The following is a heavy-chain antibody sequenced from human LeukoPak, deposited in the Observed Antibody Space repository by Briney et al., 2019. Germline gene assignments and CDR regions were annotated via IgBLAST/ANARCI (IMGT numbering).Heavy chain of an antibody. CDR1: GGTFSRYA. CDR2: IIPIFGTA. CDR3: ARSSSSWFNWFDP. D-gene: IGHD6-13*01. J-gene: IGHJ5*02. V-gene: IGHV1-69*13. Sequence: ASVKVSCKASGGTFSRYAISWVRQAPGEGLEWMGGIIPIFGTANYAQKFQGRVTITADESTSTAYMELSSLRSEDTAVYYCARSSSSWFNWFDPWGQGTLVTVSS.